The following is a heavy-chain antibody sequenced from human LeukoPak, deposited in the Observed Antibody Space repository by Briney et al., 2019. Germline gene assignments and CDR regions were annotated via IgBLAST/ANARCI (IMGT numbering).Heavy chain of an antibody. D-gene: IGHD4-11*01. J-gene: IGHJ4*02. CDR2: ISNSGVST. CDR3: AKYKISTVTVDY. CDR1: GFTFSDYY. V-gene: IGHV3-23*01. Sequence: GGSLRLSCAVSGFTFSDYYMSWVRQAPGKGLEWVSVISNSGVSTYYADSVKGRFTISRDNPKNTLYLQMNSLRAEDTAVYYCAKYKISTVTVDYWGQGTLVTVSS.